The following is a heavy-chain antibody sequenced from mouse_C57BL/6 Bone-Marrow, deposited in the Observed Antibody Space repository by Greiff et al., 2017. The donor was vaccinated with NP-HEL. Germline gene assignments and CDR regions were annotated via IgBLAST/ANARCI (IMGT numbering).Heavy chain of an antibody. CDR3: ARYAWEGFDY. CDR1: GYAFSSSW. CDR2: IYPGDGDT. Sequence: VKLVESGPELVKPGASVKISCKASGYAFSSSWMNWVKQRPGKGLEWIGRIYPGDGDTNYNGKFKGKATLTADKSSSTAYMQLSSPTSEDSAVYFCARYAWEGFDYWGQGTTLTVSS. V-gene: IGHV1-82*01. J-gene: IGHJ2*01. D-gene: IGHD4-1*01.